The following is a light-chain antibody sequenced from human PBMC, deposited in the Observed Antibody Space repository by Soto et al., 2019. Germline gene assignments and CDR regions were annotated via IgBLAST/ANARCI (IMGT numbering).Light chain of an antibody. CDR3: SSYAGSHQVV. CDR2: EVS. Sequence: QSALTQPPSASGSPGQSVTISCTGTSSDVGGYNYVSWYQQHPGKAPKLMIYEVSKRPSGVPDRFSGSKSGNTASLTVSGLQAEDEADYYCSSYAGSHQVVFGGGTKLTVL. CDR1: SSDVGGYNY. V-gene: IGLV2-8*01. J-gene: IGLJ2*01.